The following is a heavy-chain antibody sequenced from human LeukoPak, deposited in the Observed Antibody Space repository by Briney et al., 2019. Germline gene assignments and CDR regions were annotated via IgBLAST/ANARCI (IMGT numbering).Heavy chain of an antibody. CDR1: GFTFSSYG. D-gene: IGHD6-13*01. CDR2: IWYDGSNK. V-gene: IGHV3-33*01. CDR3: AREYSAGWSDP. J-gene: IGHJ5*02. Sequence: GRSLRLSCAASGFTFSSYGMHWVRQAPGKGLEWVAVIWYDGSNKFYADSVKGRFTISRDNSKNTLYLQMNSLRAEDTAVYYCAREYSAGWSDPWGQGTLVTVSS.